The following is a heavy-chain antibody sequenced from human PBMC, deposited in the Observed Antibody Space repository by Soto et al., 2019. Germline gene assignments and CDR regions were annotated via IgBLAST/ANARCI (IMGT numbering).Heavy chain of an antibody. CDR2: IDWDDDK. D-gene: IGHD4-4*01. CDR1: GGSISSGGYY. Sequence: TLSLTCTVSGGSISSGGYYWSWIRQPPGKALEWLARIDWDDDKYYSTSLKTRLTISKDTSKNQVVLTMTNMDPVDTATYYCARILGTVTTDYYYGMDVWGQGTTVTVSS. J-gene: IGHJ6*02. CDR3: ARILGTVTTDYYYGMDV. V-gene: IGHV2-70*11.